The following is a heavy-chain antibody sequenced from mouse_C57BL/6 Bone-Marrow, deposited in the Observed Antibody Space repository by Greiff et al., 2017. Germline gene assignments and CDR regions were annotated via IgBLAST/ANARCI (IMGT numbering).Heavy chain of an antibody. CDR3: ARGDYSYAMDY. J-gene: IGHJ4*01. D-gene: IGHD2-12*01. CDR2: IYPGDGDT. CDR1: GYAFSSSW. V-gene: IGHV1-82*01. Sequence: VQLQQSGPELVKPGASVKISCKASGYAFSSSWMNWVKQRPGKGLEWIGRIYPGDGDTNYNGKFKGKATLTADKSSSTAYMQLSILTSEDSAVYFCARGDYSYAMDYWGQGTSVTVSS.